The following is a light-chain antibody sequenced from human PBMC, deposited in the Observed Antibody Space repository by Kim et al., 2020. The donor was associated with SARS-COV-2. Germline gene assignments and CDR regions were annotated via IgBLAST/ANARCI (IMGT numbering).Light chain of an antibody. CDR3: QHYSRFPYT. CDR2: LAS. J-gene: IGKJ2*01. V-gene: IGKV1-5*03. CDR1: ENIGTW. Sequence: DIQMTQSPSTLSASVGDRVTITCRASENIGTWLAWYQQKPGRAPSLLIYLASTLESGVPSRFSGTGSGTEFSLSITCLQPDDFATYYCQHYSRFPYTFGQGTKLEI.